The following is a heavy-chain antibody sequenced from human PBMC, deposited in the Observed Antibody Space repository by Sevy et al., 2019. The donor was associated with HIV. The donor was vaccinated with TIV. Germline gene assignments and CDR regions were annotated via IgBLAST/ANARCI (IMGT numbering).Heavy chain of an antibody. CDR2: ISSSSTYI. Sequence: LGGSLRLSCAASGFTFNNYYMNWVRQAPGKGLEWVSSISSSSTYIYYADSVKGRFTISRDNAKNSLYLQMNSLRAEDTAVYYCARDGGCTSTSCLLYFDYWGQGTLVTVSS. V-gene: IGHV3-21*01. CDR1: GFTFNNYY. CDR3: ARDGGCTSTSCLLYFDY. D-gene: IGHD2-2*01. J-gene: IGHJ4*02.